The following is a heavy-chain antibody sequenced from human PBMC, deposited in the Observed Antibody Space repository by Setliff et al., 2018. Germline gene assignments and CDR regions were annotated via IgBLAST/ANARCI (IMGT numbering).Heavy chain of an antibody. CDR2: ISGSGSTI. CDR1: GFTFGDYY. J-gene: IGHJ6*03. Sequence: GGSLRLSCAASGFTFGDYYISWIRQAPGKGLEWVAHISGSGSTIYYPDSMKDRLTISRDNAKNLVYLEMKNLRAEDTAVYYCVRAGHCRSPSCYHTYYYYYYLDVWGKGTTVTVSS. V-gene: IGHV3-11*04. D-gene: IGHD2-2*01. CDR3: VRAGHCRSPSCYHTYYYYYYLDV.